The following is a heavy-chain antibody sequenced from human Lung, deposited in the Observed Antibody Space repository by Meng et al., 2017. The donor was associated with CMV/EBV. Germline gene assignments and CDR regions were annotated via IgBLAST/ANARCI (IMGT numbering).Heavy chain of an antibody. CDR2: ISGSSSFT. CDR3: ARQKGATLDYFDY. J-gene: IGHJ4*02. CDR1: GFTFNTYT. Sequence: GEXXKISCAASGFTFNTYTMNWVRQAPGKGLEWVSSISGSSSFTYYADSVKGRFTISRDNAKNSLYLQMNSLRAEDTAVYYCARQKGATLDYFDYWGQGTXVNVSS. V-gene: IGHV3-21*01. D-gene: IGHD1-26*01.